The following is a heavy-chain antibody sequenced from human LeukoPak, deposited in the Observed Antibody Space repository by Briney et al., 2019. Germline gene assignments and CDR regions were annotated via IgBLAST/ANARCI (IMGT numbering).Heavy chain of an antibody. CDR3: AGLVGRYSSGLYYYYFDY. D-gene: IGHD3-22*01. CDR1: GDSINSLDL. V-gene: IGHV4-4*02. CDR2: MYLSGTT. Sequence: SEILSLTCTVSGDSINSLDLWSWVRQPPGKGLEWIGEMYLSGTTHSNPSVKSRVTISIDKSKNQFFLNLSSVTAADTAVYYCAGLVGRYSSGLYYYYFDYWGQGTLVTVSS. J-gene: IGHJ4*02.